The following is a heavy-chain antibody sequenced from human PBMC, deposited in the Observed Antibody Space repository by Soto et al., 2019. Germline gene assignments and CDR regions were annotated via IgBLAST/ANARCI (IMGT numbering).Heavy chain of an antibody. CDR2: MNPNSGNT. J-gene: IGHJ4*02. CDR3: ARGITMVRGVIIGY. D-gene: IGHD3-10*01. V-gene: IGHV1-8*01. CDR1: GYTFTSYD. Sequence: SVKVSYKASGYTFTSYDINWVRQATGQGLEWMGWMNPNSGNTGYAQKFQGRVTMTRNTSISTAYMELSSLRSEDTAVYYCARGITMVRGVIIGYWGQGTLVTVSS.